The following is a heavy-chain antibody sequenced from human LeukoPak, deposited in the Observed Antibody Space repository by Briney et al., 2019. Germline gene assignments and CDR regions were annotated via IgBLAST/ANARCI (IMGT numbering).Heavy chain of an antibody. D-gene: IGHD3-3*01. Sequence: GGSLRLSCAASGFTFRSYEMNWVRQAPGKGLEWIAYLSSSGSAFSYADSVKGRFTIARDKAKNSVYLEMNSLRADDTAVYYCARSARLMKGVVEVTALDDWGQGTLVTVSS. CDR3: ARSARLMKGVVEVTALDD. J-gene: IGHJ4*02. CDR1: GFTFRSYE. V-gene: IGHV3-48*03. CDR2: LSSSGSAF.